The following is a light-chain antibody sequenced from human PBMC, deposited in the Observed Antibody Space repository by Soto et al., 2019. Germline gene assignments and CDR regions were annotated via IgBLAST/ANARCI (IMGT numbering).Light chain of an antibody. CDR1: QSIASS. Sequence: DIQMTQSPSSLSASMGDRVAITCRASQSIASSLTWYQQKPGTAPKLLIYGASNLQGGVPSRFSGSGSGTDFTLTISSLQPEDFATYDCQQSYCLPLTFGGGTKV. J-gene: IGKJ4*01. V-gene: IGKV1-39*01. CDR3: QQSYCLPLT. CDR2: GAS.